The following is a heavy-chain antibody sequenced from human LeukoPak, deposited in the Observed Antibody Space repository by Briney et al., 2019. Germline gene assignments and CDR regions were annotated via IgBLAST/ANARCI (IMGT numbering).Heavy chain of an antibody. Sequence: SETLSLTCAVYGGSFSGYYWSWIRQPPGKGLEWIGEINHSGSTNYNPSLKSRVTISVDTSKNQFSLKLSSVTAADTAVYYCARDKAGHGHIYYYGMDVWGQGTTVTVSS. V-gene: IGHV4-34*01. CDR3: ARDKAGHGHIYYYGMDV. CDR2: INHSGST. D-gene: IGHD6-19*01. CDR1: GGSFSGYY. J-gene: IGHJ6*02.